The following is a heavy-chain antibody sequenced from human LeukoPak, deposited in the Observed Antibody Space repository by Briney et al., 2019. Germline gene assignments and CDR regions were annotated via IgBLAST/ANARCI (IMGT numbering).Heavy chain of an antibody. J-gene: IGHJ4*02. CDR1: GFTFSSYG. CDR3: ARDGRRHDYGDYSGYFDY. Sequence: PGRSLRPSCAASGFTFSSYGMHWVRQAPGKGLEWVAVIWYDGSNKYYADSVKGRFTISRDNSKNTLYLQMNSLRAEDTAVYYCARDGRRHDYGDYSGYFDYWGQGTLVTVSS. D-gene: IGHD4-17*01. CDR2: IWYDGSNK. V-gene: IGHV3-33*01.